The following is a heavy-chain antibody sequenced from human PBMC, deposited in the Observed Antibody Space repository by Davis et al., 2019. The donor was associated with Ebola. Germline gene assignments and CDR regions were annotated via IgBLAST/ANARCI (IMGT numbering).Heavy chain of an antibody. V-gene: IGHV1-24*01. CDR2: FDPEDGET. J-gene: IGHJ4*02. D-gene: IGHD2-21*01. CDR3: ARDHGEGNIVVGPKHDY. CDR1: GYTLTELS. Sequence: ASVKVSCKVSGYTLTELSMHWVRQAPGKGLEWMGGFDPEDGETIYAQKFQGRVTMTEDTSTDTAYMELSSLRSEDTAVYYCARDHGEGNIVVGPKHDYWGQGTLVTVSS.